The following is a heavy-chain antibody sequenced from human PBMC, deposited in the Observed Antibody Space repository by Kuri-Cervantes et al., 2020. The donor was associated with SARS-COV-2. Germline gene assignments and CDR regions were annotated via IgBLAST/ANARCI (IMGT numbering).Heavy chain of an antibody. CDR1: GFTFSSYG. CDR2: IRYDGSKK. Sequence: AGTLSLTCAASGFTFSSYGMHWVRQAPGKGLEWVAFIRYDGSKKNYADSVKGRFTISRDNSQNTLYLQMNSLSAEDTAVYYCEKDGTERPLDYWGQGTLVTVSS. D-gene: IGHD1-1*01. CDR3: EKDGTERPLDY. J-gene: IGHJ4*02. V-gene: IGHV3-30*02.